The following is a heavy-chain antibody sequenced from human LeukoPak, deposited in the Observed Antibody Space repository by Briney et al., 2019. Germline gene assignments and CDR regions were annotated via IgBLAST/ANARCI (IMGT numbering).Heavy chain of an antibody. J-gene: IGHJ5*01. Sequence: GGSLRLTCAASGFTFSNAWMSWVRQAPGKGLEWVAGMSKDGATIRYEGSLEGRFTISRDNSKNTLYLQMNRLRAEDTAVYYCAKVGLPDALINWIDSWGQGTLVTVSS. V-gene: IGHV3-30*18. CDR3: AKVGLPDALINWIDS. D-gene: IGHD2-2*01. CDR1: GFTFSNAW. CDR2: MSKDGATI.